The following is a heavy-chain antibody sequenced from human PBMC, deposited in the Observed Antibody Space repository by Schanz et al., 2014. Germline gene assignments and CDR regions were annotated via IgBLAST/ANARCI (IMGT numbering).Heavy chain of an antibody. CDR3: ARGRVVPAAPEFDY. CDR1: GGSMRRGAYS. V-gene: IGHV4-30-2*06. D-gene: IGHD2-2*01. CDR2: VFHSGRP. J-gene: IGHJ4*02. Sequence: QVQLQESGSGLVTPSQTLSLTCGVSGGSMRRGAYSWNWIRQSPGKGLEWIGYVFHSGRPYYNPSSKRRVPTSIDPSKNQSPLNRRYVTAADTAVYYCARGRVVPAAPEFDYWGQGILVTVSS.